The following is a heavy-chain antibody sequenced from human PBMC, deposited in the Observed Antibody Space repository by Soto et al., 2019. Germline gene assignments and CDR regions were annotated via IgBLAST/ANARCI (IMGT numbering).Heavy chain of an antibody. V-gene: IGHV2-5*01. D-gene: IGHD6-6*01. Sequence: WNDDQRYSTSLKSRLNITKDTSKNQVVLTMTNMDPGDTATYYCAHAYVEQLDGNWFDPWGQGTLVTVSS. J-gene: IGHJ5*02. CDR2: WNDDQ. CDR3: AHAYVEQLDGNWFDP.